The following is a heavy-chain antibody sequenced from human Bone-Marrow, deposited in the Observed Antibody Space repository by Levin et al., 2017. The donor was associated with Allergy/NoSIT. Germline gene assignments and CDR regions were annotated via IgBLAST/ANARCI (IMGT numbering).Heavy chain of an antibody. D-gene: IGHD6-19*01. CDR1: GFTFSSYW. CDR3: ARSGAVAVHSNGMDV. CDR2: INSDGSST. J-gene: IGHJ6*02. V-gene: IGHV3-74*01. Sequence: GGSLRLSCAASGFTFSSYWMHWVRQAPGKGLVWVSRINSDGSSTSYADSVKGRFTISRDNAKNTLYLQMNSLRAEDTAVYYCARSGAVAVHSNGMDVWGQGTTVTVSS.